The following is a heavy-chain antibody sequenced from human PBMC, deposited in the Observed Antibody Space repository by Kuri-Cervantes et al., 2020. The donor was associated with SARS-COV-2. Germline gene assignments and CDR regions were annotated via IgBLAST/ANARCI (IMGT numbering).Heavy chain of an antibody. CDR2: IWYDGSNK. Sequence: GGSLRLSCAASGFTFSSYGMHWVRQAPGKGLEWVAVIWYDGSNKYYADSVKGRFTISRDNSKNTLYLQMNSLGAEDTAVYYCARESYYSSGFDYWGQGTLVTVSS. J-gene: IGHJ4*02. D-gene: IGHD6-19*01. CDR1: GFTFSSYG. V-gene: IGHV3-33*01. CDR3: ARESYYSSGFDY.